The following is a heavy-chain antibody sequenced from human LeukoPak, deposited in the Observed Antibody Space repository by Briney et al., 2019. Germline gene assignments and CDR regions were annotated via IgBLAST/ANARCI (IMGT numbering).Heavy chain of an antibody. CDR1: GGSISSYY. D-gene: IGHD6-6*01. CDR3: ARVGGSSSRYYYYGMDV. Sequence: PSETLSLTCTVSGGSISSYYWSWIRQPPGKGLEWIGYIYYSGSTNYNPSLKSRVTISVDTSKNQFSLKLSSVTAADTAVYYCARVGGSSSRYYYYGMDVWGQGTTVTVSS. J-gene: IGHJ6*02. V-gene: IGHV4-59*01. CDR2: IYYSGST.